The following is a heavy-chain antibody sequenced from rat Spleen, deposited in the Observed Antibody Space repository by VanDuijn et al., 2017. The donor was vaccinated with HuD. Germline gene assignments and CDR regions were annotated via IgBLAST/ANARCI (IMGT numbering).Heavy chain of an antibody. V-gene: IGHV2-41*01. CDR1: GFSLTNNN. CDR3: ARDPPYYYSGDVGFFDY. D-gene: IGHD1-1*01. Sequence: QIQLKESGPGLVQPSQTLSLVCTVAGFSLTNNNVHWIRQSPGKGLEWMGLIWNVGGTRFNSVFKSRLSITKDTSKSQVFLEMNSLQTEDTATYYCARDPPYYYSGDVGFFDYWGQGVMVTVSS. CDR2: IWNVGGT. J-gene: IGHJ2*01.